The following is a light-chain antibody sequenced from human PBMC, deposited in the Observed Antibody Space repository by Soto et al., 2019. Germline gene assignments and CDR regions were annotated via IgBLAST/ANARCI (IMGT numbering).Light chain of an antibody. CDR2: DAS. CDR1: QSVSSY. V-gene: IGKV3-11*01. J-gene: IGKJ5*01. Sequence: EIVLTQSPATLSLSPGERATLSCRASQSVSSYLAWYQQKPGQAPRLLIYDASNKATGIPARFSGSAYGTDFPHTSSILQPEDFAVYYWQQRSNCCTFGRGTRVEIK. CDR3: QQRSNCCT.